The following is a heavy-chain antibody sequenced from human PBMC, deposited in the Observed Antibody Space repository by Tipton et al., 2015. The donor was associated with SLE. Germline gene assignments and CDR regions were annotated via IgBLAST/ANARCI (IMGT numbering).Heavy chain of an antibody. CDR2: IYYSGST. J-gene: IGHJ3*02. D-gene: IGHD2-15*01. CDR1: GGSISSYY. CDR3: ARVACSGGSCYSGYDAFDI. Sequence: LSLTCTVSGGSISSYYWSWIRQPPGKGLEWIGYIYYSGSTNYNPSLKSRVTISVDTSKNQFSLKLSSVTAADTAVYYCARVACSGGSCYSGYDAFDIWGQGTMVTVSS. V-gene: IGHV4-59*01.